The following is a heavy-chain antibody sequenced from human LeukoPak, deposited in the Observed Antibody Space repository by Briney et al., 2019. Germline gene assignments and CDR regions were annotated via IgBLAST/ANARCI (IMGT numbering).Heavy chain of an antibody. Sequence: ASVKVSCKASGYTFTGYYMHWVRQAPGQGLEWMGWINPNNGGTNYAQKFQGRVTMTRDTSITTAYMELSRLTSDDTAVYYCARDRSSGWYWPTDYWGQGTLVTVSS. D-gene: IGHD6-13*01. CDR3: ARDRSSGWYWPTDY. CDR1: GYTFTGYY. J-gene: IGHJ4*02. CDR2: INPNNGGT. V-gene: IGHV1-2*02.